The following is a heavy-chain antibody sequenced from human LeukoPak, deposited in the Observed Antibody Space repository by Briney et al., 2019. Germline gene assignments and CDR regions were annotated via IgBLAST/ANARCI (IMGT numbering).Heavy chain of an antibody. CDR2: ISYDGSNK. CDR3: AKDLWSAVPAAWTNWFDP. CDR1: GFTFSSYA. J-gene: IGHJ5*02. D-gene: IGHD2-2*01. Sequence: GGSLRLSCAASGFTFSSYAMHWVRQAPGKGLEWVAVISYDGSNKYYADSVKGRFTISRDNSKNTLYLQMNSLRAEDTAVYYCAKDLWSAVPAAWTNWFDPWGQGTLVTVSS. V-gene: IGHV3-30*04.